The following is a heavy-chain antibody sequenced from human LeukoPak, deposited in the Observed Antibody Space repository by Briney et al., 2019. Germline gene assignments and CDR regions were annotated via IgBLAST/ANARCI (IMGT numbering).Heavy chain of an antibody. CDR3: ARHVVEHSSGWHPSYYFDY. CDR1: GGSISSYY. Sequence: PSETLSLTCTVSGGSISSYYWSWLRQPPGKGLEWIGYIYYSGSTNYNPSLKSRVTISVDTSKNQFSLKLRSVTAADTAVYYCARHVVEHSSGWHPSYYFDYWGQGTLVTVSS. CDR2: IYYSGST. J-gene: IGHJ4*02. V-gene: IGHV4-59*08. D-gene: IGHD6-19*01.